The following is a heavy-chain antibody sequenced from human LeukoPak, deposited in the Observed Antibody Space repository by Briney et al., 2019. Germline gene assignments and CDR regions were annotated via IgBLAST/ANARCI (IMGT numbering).Heavy chain of an antibody. CDR1: GYTFTSYA. J-gene: IGHJ4*02. D-gene: IGHD3-3*01. V-gene: IGHV1-3*01. CDR2: INAGNGNT. Sequence: ASVKVSCKASGYTFTSYAMHWVRQAPGQRLEWMGWINAGNGNTKYSQKLQGRVTMTTDTSTSTAYMEPRSLRSDDTAVYYCARESRFLEWLFPLDYWGQGTLVTVSS. CDR3: ARESRFLEWLFPLDY.